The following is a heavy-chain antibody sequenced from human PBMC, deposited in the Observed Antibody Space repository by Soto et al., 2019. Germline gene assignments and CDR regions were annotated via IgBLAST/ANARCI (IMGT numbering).Heavy chain of an antibody. V-gene: IGHV4-59*01. CDR2: IYYSGST. CDR3: ARALGVGYYYGMDG. D-gene: IGHD2-15*01. J-gene: IGHJ6*02. CDR1: GGSISSYY. Sequence: SETLSLTCTVSGGSISSYYWSWIRQPPGKGLEWIGYIYYSGSTNYNPSLKSRVTVSVDTSKNQFSLKLSSVTAADTAVYYCARALGVGYYYGMDGWGQGNTVTVSS.